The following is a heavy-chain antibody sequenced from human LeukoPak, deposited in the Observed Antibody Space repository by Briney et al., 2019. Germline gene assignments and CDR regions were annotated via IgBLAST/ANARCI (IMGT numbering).Heavy chain of an antibody. CDR1: GYNFTGYY. CDR3: ATDRHTIAVAATLDY. V-gene: IGHV1-2*02. J-gene: IGHJ4*02. CDR2: INNNSGDT. D-gene: IGHD6-19*01. Sequence: ALVKDSCKSSGYNFTGYYMNWVGQAPGQGLEWMGWINNNSGDTKYAKNFQGRVTMTRDTDISTAYMELSRRRADDTAVYYCATDRHTIAVAATLDYWGQGTLVIASS.